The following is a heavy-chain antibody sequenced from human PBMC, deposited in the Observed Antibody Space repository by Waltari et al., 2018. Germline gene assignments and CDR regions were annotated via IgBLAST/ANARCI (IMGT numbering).Heavy chain of an antibody. CDR2: IISDGSST. V-gene: IGHV3-74*01. Sequence: EVQLVESGGGLVQPGGSLRLSCAASGFTFSSYWMHWVRQAPGKGLVWVSRIISDGSSTSYADSVKGRFTISRDNAKNTLYLQMNRLRAEDTAVYYCARRGSSSWVGYYYGMDVWGQGTTVTVSS. CDR3: ARRGSSSWVGYYYGMDV. J-gene: IGHJ6*02. CDR1: GFTFSSYW. D-gene: IGHD6-13*01.